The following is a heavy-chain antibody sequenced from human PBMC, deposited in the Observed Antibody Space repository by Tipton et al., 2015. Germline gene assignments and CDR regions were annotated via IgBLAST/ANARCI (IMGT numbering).Heavy chain of an antibody. CDR1: GGSMSDYY. CDR3: ARGLLLWFGMSDY. V-gene: IGHV4-59*08. J-gene: IGHJ4*02. Sequence: LRLSCTVSGGSMSDYYWNWIRQSPGKGLEWIGYIRNSKYTFYNPSLESRVTISVHTSKTQFSLKLNSVTAADTAVYYCARGLLLWFGMSDYWGRGTLVTVSS. CDR2: IRNSKYT. D-gene: IGHD3-10*01.